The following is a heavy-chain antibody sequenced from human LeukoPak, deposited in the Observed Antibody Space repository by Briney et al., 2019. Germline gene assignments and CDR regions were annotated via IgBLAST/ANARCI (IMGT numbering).Heavy chain of an antibody. CDR1: GGSISSHY. Sequence: SETLSLTCTVSGGSISSHYWSWIRQPPGKGLQWIGSIYSSGSTNYNPSLKSRPTISADTSKNQLSLKLSSVTAADTAVYYCARGPYSSSWQHYYYYYGMDVWGQGTTVTVSS. CDR3: ARGPYSSSWQHYYYYYGMDV. J-gene: IGHJ6*02. D-gene: IGHD6-13*01. CDR2: IYSSGST. V-gene: IGHV4-59*11.